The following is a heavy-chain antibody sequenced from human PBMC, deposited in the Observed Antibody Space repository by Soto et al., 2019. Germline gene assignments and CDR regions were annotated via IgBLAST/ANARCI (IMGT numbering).Heavy chain of an antibody. CDR3: ARVPSP. V-gene: IGHV4-30-2*01. CDR1: GGSISSGGYS. J-gene: IGHJ5*02. Sequence: SETLSLICAVSGGSISSGGYSWSWIRQPPGKGLEWIGYIYHSGSTYYNPSLKSRVTISVDRSKNQFSLKLNSVTAADTAVYYCARVPSPWGQGTLVTVSS. CDR2: IYHSGST.